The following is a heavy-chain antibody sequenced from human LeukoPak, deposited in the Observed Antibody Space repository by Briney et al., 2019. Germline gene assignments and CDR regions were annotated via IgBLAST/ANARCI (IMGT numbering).Heavy chain of an antibody. CDR3: ARNTDRGAYMAN. V-gene: IGHV3-7*01. J-gene: IGHJ4*02. D-gene: IGHD5-24*01. CDR2: IKPDGSDK. CDR1: GFTFSSFW. Sequence: PGGSLRLSCAASGFTFSSFWMSWVRQAPGKGLEWVANIKPDGSDKKYVDSVKGRFTISRDNAKSSLYLQLNSLRAEDTAVYYCARNTDRGAYMANWGQGTLVTVSS.